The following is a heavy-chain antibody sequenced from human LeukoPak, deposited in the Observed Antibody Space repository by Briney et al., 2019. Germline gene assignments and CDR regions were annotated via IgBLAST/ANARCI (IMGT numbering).Heavy chain of an antibody. D-gene: IGHD6-19*01. CDR2: ISSSSSYI. Sequence: SGGSLRLSCAASGFTFSSYSMNWVHQAPGKGLEWVSSISSSSSYIYYADSVKGRFTISRDNAKNSLYLQMNSLRAEDTAVYYRARDSSGWSFDYWGQGTLVTVSS. J-gene: IGHJ4*02. V-gene: IGHV3-21*01. CDR3: ARDSSGWSFDY. CDR1: GFTFSSYS.